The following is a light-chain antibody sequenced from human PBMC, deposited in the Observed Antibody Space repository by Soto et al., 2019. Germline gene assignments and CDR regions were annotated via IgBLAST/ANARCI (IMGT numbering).Light chain of an antibody. CDR1: QTVTSN. CDR3: QQYNDWPRT. V-gene: IGKV3-15*01. J-gene: IGKJ1*01. Sequence: EIVMTQSPGTRSVSPGETANLSCRASQTVTSNLAWYQQKPGRSPRLLLSGASTRATGIPARFSGSGSGTEFTLTISRLQSEDLAVYYCQQYNDWPRTFGQGTKVDIK. CDR2: GAS.